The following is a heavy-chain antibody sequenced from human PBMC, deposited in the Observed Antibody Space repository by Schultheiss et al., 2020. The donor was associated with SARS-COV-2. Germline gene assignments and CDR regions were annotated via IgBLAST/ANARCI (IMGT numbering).Heavy chain of an antibody. CDR1: GFIFSNYE. V-gene: IGHV3-48*03. D-gene: IGHD2-15*01. J-gene: IGHJ6*02. CDR2: INSGSSTI. CDR3: ARDRRGYSGYDRRGGYCSGGSCYSFSYYYYGMDV. Sequence: GGSLRLSCAASGFIFSNYEMNWVRQAPGKGLEWISYINSGSSTIYYADSVKGRFTISRDNAKNSLYLQMNSLRAEDTAVYYCARDRRGYSGYDRRGGYCSGGSCYSFSYYYYGMDVWGQGTTVTVSS.